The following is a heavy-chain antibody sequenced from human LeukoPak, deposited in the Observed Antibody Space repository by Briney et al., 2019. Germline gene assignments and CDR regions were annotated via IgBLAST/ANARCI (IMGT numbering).Heavy chain of an antibody. CDR3: ARRSWSQWVFDY. Sequence: SETLSLTCTVSSGSINNYYWSWIRQPPGKGLELIGFIYYNGYTNYNPSLRSRVTMSVDTSKNQFSLTVTSVTAADTAVYHCARRSWSQWVFDYWGQGTPDTVSS. CDR2: IYYNGYT. D-gene: IGHD1-26*01. J-gene: IGHJ4*02. V-gene: IGHV4-59*08. CDR1: SGSINNYY.